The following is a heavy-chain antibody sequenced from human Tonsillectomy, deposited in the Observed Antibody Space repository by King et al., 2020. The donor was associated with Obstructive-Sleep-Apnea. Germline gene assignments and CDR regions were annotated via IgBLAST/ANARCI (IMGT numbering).Heavy chain of an antibody. J-gene: IGHJ4*02. D-gene: IGHD1-1*01. CDR2: ISYDGNYN. V-gene: IGHV3-30*04. Sequence: VQLVESGGGVVQPGRSLRLSCAASGFTFSNYAMHWVRQAPGKGLEWVAVISYDGNYNYYADSLKGRFTISRDDSKNTLFLQMNSLRAEDTAVYYCARDPATGTTSGCDYWGQGTLVTVSS. CDR1: GFTFSNYA. CDR3: ARDPATGTTSGCDY.